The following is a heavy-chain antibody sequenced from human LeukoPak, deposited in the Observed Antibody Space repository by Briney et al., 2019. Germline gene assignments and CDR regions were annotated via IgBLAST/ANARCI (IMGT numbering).Heavy chain of an antibody. CDR2: ISGSGANT. CDR1: GLTFSNYG. D-gene: IGHD6-13*01. J-gene: IGHJ4*02. CDR3: AKDGGGGSRPH. V-gene: IGHV3-23*01. Sequence: GGSLRLSCAASGLTFSNYGMSWVRQAPGKGLEWVSRISGSGANTYYADSVKGRFTISRDNSENTLVLQMNSLRAEDTAVYYCAKDGGGGSRPHWGQGTLVTVSS.